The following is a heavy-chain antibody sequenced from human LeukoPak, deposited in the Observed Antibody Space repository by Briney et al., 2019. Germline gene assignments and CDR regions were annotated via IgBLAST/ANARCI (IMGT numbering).Heavy chain of an antibody. CDR3: ARVSWFPGTSYYYMDV. V-gene: IGHV4-59*01. CDR2: VYDSGIT. J-gene: IGHJ6*03. D-gene: IGHD1-1*01. Sequence: SETLSLTCTVSGGSISRYYWSWIRQPPGKGLEWFGYVYDSGITNYNPSLKSRVTISVDASKNQFSLKLSSVTAADTAVYYCARVSWFPGTSYYYMDVWGKGTTVTVSS. CDR1: GGSISRYY.